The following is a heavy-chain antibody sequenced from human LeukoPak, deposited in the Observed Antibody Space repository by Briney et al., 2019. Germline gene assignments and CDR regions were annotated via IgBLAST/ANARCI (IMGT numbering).Heavy chain of an antibody. Sequence: GSLSLSCAASGFPFSNYAMHWVRQAPGKGLERGAVVSYDGNSLYYADSVKGRFTISRDNSKNTLYLQMNSLRLEDTAVYYCARDLNPQYYYGMDVWGQGTTVTVSS. J-gene: IGHJ6*02. CDR1: GFPFSNYA. CDR3: ARDLNPQYYYGMDV. CDR2: VSYDGNSL. D-gene: IGHD3-9*01. V-gene: IGHV3-30-3*01.